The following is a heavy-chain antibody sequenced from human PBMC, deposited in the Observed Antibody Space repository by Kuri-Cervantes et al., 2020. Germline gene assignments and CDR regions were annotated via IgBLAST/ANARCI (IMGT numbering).Heavy chain of an antibody. CDR1: GYTFTSYG. CDR3: ARAIGMGTYYYYGMDV. D-gene: IGHD3-16*02. Sequence: ASVKVSCKASGYTFTSYGISWVRQAPGQGLEWMGWISAYNGNTNYAQKLQGRVTMTTDTSTSTAYMELRSLRSEDTAVYYCARAIGMGTYYYYGMDVWGQGTTVTVSS. V-gene: IGHV1-18*01. CDR2: ISAYNGNT. J-gene: IGHJ6*02.